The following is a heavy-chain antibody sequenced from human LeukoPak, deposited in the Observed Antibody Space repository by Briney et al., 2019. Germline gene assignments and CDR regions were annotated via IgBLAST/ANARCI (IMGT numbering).Heavy chain of an antibody. CDR3: ARAPSGIFDY. V-gene: IGHV4-39*07. J-gene: IGHJ4*02. CDR2: IYYSGST. Sequence: SETLSLTCTVSGGSISSSSYYWGWIRQPPGKGLEWIGSIYYSGSTYYNPSLKSRVTISVDTSKNQFSLKLSSVTAADTAVYYCARAPSGIFDYWGQGTLVTVSS. D-gene: IGHD1-14*01. CDR1: GGSISSSSYY.